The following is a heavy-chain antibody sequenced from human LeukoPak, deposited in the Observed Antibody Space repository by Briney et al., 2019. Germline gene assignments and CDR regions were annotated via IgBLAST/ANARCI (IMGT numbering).Heavy chain of an antibody. CDR2: MNPNSGNT. D-gene: IGHD2-2*02. V-gene: IGHV1-8*01. CDR3: ARGRAPYCSSTSCYTRWFDP. J-gene: IGHJ5*02. CDR1: GYTFTSYD. Sequence: GASVKVSCKASGYTFTSYDISWVRQATGQGLEWMGWMNPNSGNTGYAQKFQGRVTMTRNTSISTAYMELSSLRSEDTAVYYCARGRAPYCSSTSCYTRWFDPWGQGTLVTVSS.